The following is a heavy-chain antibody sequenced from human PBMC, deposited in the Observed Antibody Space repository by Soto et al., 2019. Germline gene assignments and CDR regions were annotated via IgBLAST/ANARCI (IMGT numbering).Heavy chain of an antibody. V-gene: IGHV3-48*02. CDR1: GFTFSSYS. Sequence: EVQLVESGGGLVQPGGSLRLSCAASGFTFSSYSMNWVRQAPGKGLEWVSYISSSSSTIYYADSVKGRFTISRDNAKNSLYLPMNSLRDEDPAVYCCAREGGRLNWFEPWGQGTLVTVSS. J-gene: IGHJ5*02. CDR3: AREGGRLNWFEP. CDR2: ISSSSSTI.